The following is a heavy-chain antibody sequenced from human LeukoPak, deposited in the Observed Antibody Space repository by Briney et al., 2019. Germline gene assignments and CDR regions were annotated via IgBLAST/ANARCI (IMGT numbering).Heavy chain of an antibody. J-gene: IGHJ4*02. Sequence: SETLSLTRTVSAGSNNSYYWSWIRQPPGKAQEWIGYIYHSGSTIYIPSLKSRVTISVDTSKNQFSLKLSSVTAADTAVYYCARRDLTGYDYWGQGTLVTVSS. D-gene: IGHD3-9*01. CDR3: ARRDLTGYDY. CDR2: IYHSGST. CDR1: AGSNNSYY. V-gene: IGHV4-59*12.